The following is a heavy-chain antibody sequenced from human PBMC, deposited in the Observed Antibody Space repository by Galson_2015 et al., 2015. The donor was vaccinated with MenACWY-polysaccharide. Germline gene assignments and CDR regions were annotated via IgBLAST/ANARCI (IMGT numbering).Heavy chain of an antibody. V-gene: IGHV3-74*01. CDR1: GFTFSRYS. CDR3: ANPGLSTGRSSDVDY. CDR2: ILSDGSST. J-gene: IGHJ4*02. D-gene: IGHD4-17*01. Sequence: SLRLSCAASGFTFSRYSMNWVRQAPGKGLVWVSRILSDGSSTSYADSVRGRFTISRDNSKNMLYLQMNSLRAEDTAVYYCANPGLSTGRSSDVDYWGQGTLVTVSS.